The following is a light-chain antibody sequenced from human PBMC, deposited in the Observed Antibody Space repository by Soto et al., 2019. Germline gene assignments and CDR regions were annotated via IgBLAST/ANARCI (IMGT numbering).Light chain of an antibody. CDR2: DVN. CDR1: SSDVGGYDY. CDR3: SSYTSSSTHV. Sequence: QSVLTQPASVSGSPGQSIAISCTGTSSDVGGYDYVSWYQQLPGKAPKLMIYDVNNRPSGVSNRFSGSKSGNTASLTTSGLQAEDEADYYCSSYTSSSTHVFGTGTKVTVL. J-gene: IGLJ1*01. V-gene: IGLV2-14*03.